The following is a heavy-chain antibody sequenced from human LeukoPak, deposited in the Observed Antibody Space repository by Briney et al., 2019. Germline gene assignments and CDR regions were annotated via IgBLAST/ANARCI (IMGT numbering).Heavy chain of an antibody. D-gene: IGHD1-26*01. V-gene: IGHV1-2*02. CDR3: ARDRGSYLMIDY. CDR2: INPNSGGT. Sequence: GASVKVSCKASGYTFTGYYIHWVRQAPGQGLEWMGWINPNSGGTNYAQRFQGRVTMTRDTSISTAYMELSRLRSDDTAVYYCARDRGSYLMIDYWGQGTLVTVFS. CDR1: GYTFTGYY. J-gene: IGHJ4*02.